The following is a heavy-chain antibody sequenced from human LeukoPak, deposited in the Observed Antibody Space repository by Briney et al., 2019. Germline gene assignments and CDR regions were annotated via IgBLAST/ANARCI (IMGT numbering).Heavy chain of an antibody. V-gene: IGHV3-11*05. CDR3: ARDHDTRLWFGELLVDP. J-gene: IGHJ5*02. CDR1: GFTFSDYY. Sequence: PGGSLRLSCAASGFTFSDYYMTWIRQVPGKGLEWVSYITGGSTYAKYADSVKGRFTISRDNAENSLYLQMNSLRAEDTAVYYCARDHDTRLWFGELLVDPWGQGTLVTVSS. D-gene: IGHD3-10*01. CDR2: ITGGSTYA.